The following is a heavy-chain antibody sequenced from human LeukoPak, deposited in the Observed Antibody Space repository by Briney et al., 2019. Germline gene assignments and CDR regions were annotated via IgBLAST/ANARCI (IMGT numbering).Heavy chain of an antibody. J-gene: IGHJ4*02. V-gene: IGHV4-59*01. D-gene: IGHD1-26*01. CDR2: IYYSGST. Sequence: SETLSLTCTVSGGSISSYYWSWIRQPPGKGLEWIGYIYYSGSTNYNPSLKSRVTISVDTSKNQFSLKLSSVTAADTAVYYCARVVVGATAWSYFDYWGQGTPVTVSS. CDR3: ARVVVGATAWSYFDY. CDR1: GGSISSYY.